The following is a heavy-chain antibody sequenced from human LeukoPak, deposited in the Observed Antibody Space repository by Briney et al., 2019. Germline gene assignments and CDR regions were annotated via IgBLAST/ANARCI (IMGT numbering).Heavy chain of an antibody. CDR2: LYNNEDS. Sequence: SETLSLTCLVSGGSISSYCWSWIRQPPGKGLEWIGYLYNNEDSNYNPSLKSRVTMSVDTSNNQFSLKLGFVTAADTAVYYCAKTHYYGSGDYYNLNAFDVWGQGTMVTVSS. CDR1: GGSISSYC. J-gene: IGHJ3*01. CDR3: AKTHYYGSGDYYNLNAFDV. D-gene: IGHD3-10*01. V-gene: IGHV4-4*08.